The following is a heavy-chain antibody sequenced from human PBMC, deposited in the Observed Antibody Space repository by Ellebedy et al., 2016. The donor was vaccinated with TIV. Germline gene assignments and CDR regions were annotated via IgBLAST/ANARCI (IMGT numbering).Heavy chain of an antibody. D-gene: IGHD3-22*01. CDR2: ISWNSGSI. V-gene: IGHV3-9*01. CDR1: GFTFDDYA. Sequence: GGSLRLSXAASGFTFDDYAMHWVRQAPGKGLEWVSGISWNSGSIGYADSVKGRFTISRDNAKNSLYLQMNSLRAEDTALYYCAKGPEYYYDSSGYPDVWGQGTTVTVSS. J-gene: IGHJ6*02. CDR3: AKGPEYYYDSSGYPDV.